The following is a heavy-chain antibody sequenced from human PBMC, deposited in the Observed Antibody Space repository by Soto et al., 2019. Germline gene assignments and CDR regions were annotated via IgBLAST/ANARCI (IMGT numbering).Heavy chain of an antibody. J-gene: IGHJ1*01. Sequence: LXLSFASPGFTFDDHGMDWVRQAPGKGLEWVSYISWNSGSIGYADSVRGRFTISRDNAKNSLYLQMNSMRAEDTALYYRAKDIKSFVPRETDYAFWGQGTMVTLPS. V-gene: IGHV3-9*01. D-gene: IGHD2-2*01. CDR1: GFTFDDHG. CDR3: AKDIKSFVPRETDYAF. CDR2: ISWNSGSI.